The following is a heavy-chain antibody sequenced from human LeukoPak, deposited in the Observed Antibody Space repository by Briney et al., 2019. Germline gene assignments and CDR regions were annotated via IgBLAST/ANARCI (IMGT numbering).Heavy chain of an antibody. CDR2: IIPIFGTA. J-gene: IGHJ5*02. CDR1: GGTFSSYA. CDR3: VRVMGDYTRRWFDP. D-gene: IGHD4-17*01. Sequence: SSVKVSCKASGGTFSSYAISWVRQAPGQGLEWMGGIIPIFGTANYAQKFQGRVTITADESTSTAYMELSSLRSEDTAVYYCVRVMGDYTRRWFDPWGQGTLVTVSS. V-gene: IGHV1-69*01.